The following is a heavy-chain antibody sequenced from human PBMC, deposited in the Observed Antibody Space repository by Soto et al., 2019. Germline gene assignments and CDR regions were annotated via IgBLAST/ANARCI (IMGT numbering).Heavy chain of an antibody. J-gene: IGHJ5*02. CDR2: INAGNGNT. Sequence: QVQLVQSGAEVKKPGASVKVSCKASGYTFTSYAMHWVRQAPGQRLEWMGWINAGNGNTKYSQKLQGRVTITRDTSASTAYMELSSLRSEDTAVYYCARERGGWFDPWGQGTLVTVSS. V-gene: IGHV1-3*01. CDR1: GYTFTSYA. CDR3: ARERGGWFDP.